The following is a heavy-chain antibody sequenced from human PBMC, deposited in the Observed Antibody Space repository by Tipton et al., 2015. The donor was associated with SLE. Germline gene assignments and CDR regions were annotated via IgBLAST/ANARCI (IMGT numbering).Heavy chain of an antibody. CDR2: ISSSSSYI. CDR1: GFTVSSNY. Sequence: SLRLSCAASGFTVSSNYMTWVRQAPGKGLEWVSSISSSSSYIYYADSVKGRFTISRDNAKNSLYLQMNSLRAEDTAVYYCARERSSGWSGEVFDCWGQGTLVTVSS. V-gene: IGHV3-21*01. D-gene: IGHD6-19*01. J-gene: IGHJ4*02. CDR3: ARERSSGWSGEVFDC.